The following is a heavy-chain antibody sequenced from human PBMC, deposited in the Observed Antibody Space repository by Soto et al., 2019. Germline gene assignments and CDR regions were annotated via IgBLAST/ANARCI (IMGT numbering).Heavy chain of an antibody. V-gene: IGHV4-59*01. J-gene: IGHJ3*02. Sequence: PSETLSLTCTISAGSITSSYWSWIRQPPGKGLEWIGYIYYSGSTNYNPSLKSRVTISVDTSKNQFSLKLSSVTAADTAVYYCARGEVGPYYDFWSGYSGAFDIWGQGTMVTVSS. CDR2: IYYSGST. CDR3: ARGEVGPYYDFWSGYSGAFDI. CDR1: AGSITSSY. D-gene: IGHD3-3*01.